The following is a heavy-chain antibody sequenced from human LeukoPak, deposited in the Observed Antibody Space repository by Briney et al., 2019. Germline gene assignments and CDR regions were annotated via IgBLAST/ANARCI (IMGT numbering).Heavy chain of an antibody. CDR2: ISVSGGGT. V-gene: IGHV3-23*01. CDR3: AKELAVAAAFDY. J-gene: IGHJ4*02. CDR1: GFTFSSYA. D-gene: IGHD6-19*01. Sequence: QSGGSLRLSCAASGFTFSSYAMNWVRLAPGKGPEWVSSISVSGGGTYYADSVRGRRNISRDNSKNMLYLQMNSLRAEDTAVYYCAKELAVAAAFDYWGQGTLVTVSS.